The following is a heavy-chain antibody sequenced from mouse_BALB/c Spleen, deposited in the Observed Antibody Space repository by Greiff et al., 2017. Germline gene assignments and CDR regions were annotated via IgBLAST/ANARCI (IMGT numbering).Heavy chain of an antibody. J-gene: IGHJ4*01. D-gene: IGHD2-1*01. CDR1: GFTFSSYA. Sequence: EVKLVESGGGLVQPGGSLTLSCAASGFTFSSYAMSWVRQSPAKRLEWVAEISSGGSYTYYPDTVTGRFTISRDNAKNTLYLEMSSLRSEDTAMYYCARAGNSTYAMDYWGQGTSVTVSS. CDR3: ARAGNSTYAMDY. CDR2: ISSGGSYT. V-gene: IGHV5-9-4*01.